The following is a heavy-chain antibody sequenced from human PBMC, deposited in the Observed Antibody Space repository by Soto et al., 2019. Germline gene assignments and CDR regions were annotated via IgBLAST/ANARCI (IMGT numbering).Heavy chain of an antibody. J-gene: IGHJ6*02. CDR3: ATGRSWFGELFGMDV. CDR1: GYTLTELS. D-gene: IGHD3-10*01. CDR2: FDPEDGEK. V-gene: IGHV1-24*01. Sequence: ASVKVSCKVSGYTLTELSMHWVRQAPGKGLEWMGVFDPEDGEKIYAQKFQGRVTMTGDTSTDTAYMELSSLRSEDTAVYYCATGRSWFGELFGMDVWGQGTTVTVSS.